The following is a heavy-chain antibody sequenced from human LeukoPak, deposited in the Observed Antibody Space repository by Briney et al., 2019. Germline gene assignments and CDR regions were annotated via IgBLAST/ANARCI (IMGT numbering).Heavy chain of an antibody. CDR1: GFTFSNFW. J-gene: IGHJ3*02. CDR2: IKQDGSEK. V-gene: IGHV3-7*01. Sequence: GGSPRLSCVASGFTFSNFWMSWVRQVPGKGLEWVANIKQDGSEKYYVDSVKGRFTISRDNAKNSLYLQMNSLRAEGTAVYYCARVEYCYGGSCHYGSFDIWGQGTMVTVSS. CDR3: ARVEYCYGGSCHYGSFDI. D-gene: IGHD2-15*01.